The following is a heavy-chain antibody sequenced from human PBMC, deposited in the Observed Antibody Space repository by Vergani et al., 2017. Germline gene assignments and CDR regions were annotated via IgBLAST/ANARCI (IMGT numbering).Heavy chain of an antibody. CDR3: ARPNCGGDCYDAFDI. V-gene: IGHV5-10-1*03. D-gene: IGHD2-21*01. J-gene: IGHJ3*02. Sequence: EVQLVQSGAEVKKPGESLRISCKGSGYSFTSYWISWVRQMPGKGLEWMGRIDPSDSYTNYSPSFQGHVTISADKSISTAYLQWSSLNASDTAMYYCARPNCGGDCYDAFDIWGQGTMVTVSS. CDR1: GYSFTSYW. CDR2: IDPSDSYT.